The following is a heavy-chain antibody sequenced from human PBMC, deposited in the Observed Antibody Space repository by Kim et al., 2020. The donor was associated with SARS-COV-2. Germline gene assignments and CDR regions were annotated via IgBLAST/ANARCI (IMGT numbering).Heavy chain of an antibody. D-gene: IGHD3-10*01. CDR1: GYTFTGYV. CDR2: IYGGNGNT. J-gene: IGHJ4*02. CDR3: ARARDPGYYYGSGSYYTLAY. Sequence: ASVKVSCKASGYTFTGYVMHWVRQAPGQRLEWMGWIYGGNGNTKFSQKFQGRVAITRDTSASTAYMELSSLRSEDTAVYYCARARDPGYYYGSGSYYTLAYWGQGTLLTVSS. V-gene: IGHV1-3*01.